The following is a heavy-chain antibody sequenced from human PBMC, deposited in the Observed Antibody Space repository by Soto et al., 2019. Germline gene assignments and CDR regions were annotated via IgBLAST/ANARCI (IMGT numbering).Heavy chain of an antibody. D-gene: IGHD6-6*01. J-gene: IGHJ4*02. CDR1: GGSISSGGYY. CDR2: IYYSGST. V-gene: IGHV4-31*03. CDR3: ARSYSSTYYFDY. Sequence: ASETLSLTCTVSGGSISSGGYYWSWIRQHPGKGLEWIGYIYYSGSTYYNPSLKSRVTISVDTSKNQFSLKLSSVTAADTAVYYCARSYSSTYYFDYWGQGTLVTVSS.